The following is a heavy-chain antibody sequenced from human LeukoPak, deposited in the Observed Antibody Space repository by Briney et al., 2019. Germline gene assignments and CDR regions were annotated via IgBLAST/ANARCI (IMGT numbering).Heavy chain of an antibody. CDR3: VRLVVERYYYHGMDV. CDR1: GFTFSSYE. Sequence: GGSLRLSCAASGFTFSSYEMNWVRQAPGKGLEWISYISSSGSTIYDADSVKGRFTISRDNAKNSLYLQMNSLRAEDTAVYYCVRLVVERYYYHGMDVWGQGTTVTVSS. CDR2: ISSSGSTI. J-gene: IGHJ6*02. V-gene: IGHV3-48*03. D-gene: IGHD6-19*01.